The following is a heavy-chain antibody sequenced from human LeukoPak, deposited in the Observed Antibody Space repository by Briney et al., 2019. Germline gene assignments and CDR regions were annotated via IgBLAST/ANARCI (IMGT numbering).Heavy chain of an antibody. CDR1: GFTFSSYE. CDR2: ISSSGSTI. J-gene: IGHJ4*02. Sequence: GGSLRLSCAASGFTFSSYEMNWVRQAPGKGLEWVSYISSSGSTIYYADSVKGRFTISRDNARNSLYLQMNSLRVEDTAVYYCAKDRVGGALEFWGQGTLAIVSS. V-gene: IGHV3-48*03. D-gene: IGHD2-21*01. CDR3: AKDRVGGALEF.